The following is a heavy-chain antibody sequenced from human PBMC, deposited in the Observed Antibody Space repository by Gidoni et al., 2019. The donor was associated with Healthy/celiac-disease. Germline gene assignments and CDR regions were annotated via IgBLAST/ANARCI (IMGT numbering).Heavy chain of an antibody. CDR2: ISWNSGSI. D-gene: IGHD1-26*01. CDR3: AKDFSWELLPVYFDY. Sequence: EVQLVESGGGLVQPGRSLSLSCAASGFPFDDYAMHWVRQAPGKGLEWVSGISWNSGSIGYADSVKGRVTISRDNAKNSLYLQMNSLRAEDTALYYCAKDFSWELLPVYFDYWGQGTLVTVSS. J-gene: IGHJ4*02. CDR1: GFPFDDYA. V-gene: IGHV3-9*01.